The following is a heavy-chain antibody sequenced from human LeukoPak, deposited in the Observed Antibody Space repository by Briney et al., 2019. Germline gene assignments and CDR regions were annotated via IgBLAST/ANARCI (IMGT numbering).Heavy chain of an antibody. V-gene: IGHV1-46*01. CDR3: ARDGEYQPTWFDP. D-gene: IGHD2-2*01. CDR2: INPSGGST. CDR1: GYTFTSYY. Sequence: ASVKVSCKASGYTFTSYYMHWVRQAPGQGLEWMGIINPSGGSTSYAQKFQGRVTITADKSTSTAYMELSSLRSEDTAVYYCARDGEYQPTWFDPWGQGTLVTVSS. J-gene: IGHJ5*02.